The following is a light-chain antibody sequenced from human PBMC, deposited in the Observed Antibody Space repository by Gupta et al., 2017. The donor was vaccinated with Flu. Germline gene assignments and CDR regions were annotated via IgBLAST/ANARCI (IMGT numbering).Light chain of an antibody. CDR2: EDS. CDR3: SV. V-gene: IGLV3-10*01. Sequence: SYVLPPPSTLSVSPGQTARITCSGDALPKKYAYWYQQKSGQAPVLVIYEDSKRPSGIPERFSGSSSGTMATLTISGAQGEDEADYYCSVFGTGTKVTVL. J-gene: IGLJ1*01. CDR1: ALPKKY.